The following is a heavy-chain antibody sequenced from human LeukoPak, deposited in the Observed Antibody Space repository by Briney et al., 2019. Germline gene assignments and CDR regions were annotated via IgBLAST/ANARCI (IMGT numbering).Heavy chain of an antibody. Sequence: GGSLRLSCAPSGFTVRINYMRWARHAPGRGREWVSLISSVESTNYADSVRGRFTISRDNFKNTLYLQMNSLTVEDTAIYYCAKVWSDSNGWFHFDCWGQGTLVTVSS. CDR2: ISSVEST. CDR3: AKVWSDSNGWFHFDC. J-gene: IGHJ4*02. CDR1: GFTVRINY. V-gene: IGHV3-53*01. D-gene: IGHD5-18*01.